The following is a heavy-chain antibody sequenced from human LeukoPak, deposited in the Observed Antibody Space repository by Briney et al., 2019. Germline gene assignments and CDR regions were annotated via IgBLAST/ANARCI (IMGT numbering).Heavy chain of an antibody. CDR1: GFTFSSYG. V-gene: IGHV3-33*01. CDR3: AREGYSSSSFDY. D-gene: IGHD6-6*01. CDR2: IWYDGSNK. Sequence: PGRSLRLSCTASGFTFSSYGMHWVRQAPGKGLEWVAVIWYDGSNKYYADSVKGRFTISRDNSKNTLYLQMNSLRAEDTAVYYCAREGYSSSSFDYWGQGTLVTVSS. J-gene: IGHJ4*02.